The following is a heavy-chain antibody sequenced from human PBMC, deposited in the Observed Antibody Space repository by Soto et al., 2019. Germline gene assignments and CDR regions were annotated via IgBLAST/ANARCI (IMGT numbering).Heavy chain of an antibody. Sequence: QVQLVQSGAEVKKPGSSVKVSCKASGGTFSSHGIIWVRQAPGQGLEWMGGIIPLFGTTDYAQNFQGRVTMPADESATTAYMDLRGLKSEDTAVYDCAREVGSTMGPHYFDYWGQGTLVTVSS. CDR3: AREVGSTMGPHYFDY. J-gene: IGHJ4*02. CDR1: GGTFSSHG. CDR2: IIPLFGTT. V-gene: IGHV1-69*12. D-gene: IGHD1-26*01.